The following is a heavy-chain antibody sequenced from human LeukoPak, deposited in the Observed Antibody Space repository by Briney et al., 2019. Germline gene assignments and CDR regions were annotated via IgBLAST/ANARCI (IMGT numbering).Heavy chain of an antibody. V-gene: IGHV3-7*03. D-gene: IGHD3-16*01. J-gene: IGHJ6*02. Sequence: GGSPRLSCAASGFTFSSYWMNWARQAPGKGLEWVASINHNGNVNYYVDSVKGRFTISRDNAKNSLYLQMSNLRAEDTAVYFCARGGGLDVWGQGATVTVSS. CDR3: ARGGGLDV. CDR2: INHNGNVN. CDR1: GFTFSSYW.